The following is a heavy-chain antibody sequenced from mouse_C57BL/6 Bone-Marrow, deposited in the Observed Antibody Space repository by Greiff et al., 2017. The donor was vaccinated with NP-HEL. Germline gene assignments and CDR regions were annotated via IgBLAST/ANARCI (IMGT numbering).Heavy chain of an antibody. CDR2: IDPSDSYT. Sequence: QVQLQQPGAELVMPGASVKLSCMASGYTFTSYWMHWVKQRPGQGLEWIGEIDPSDSYTNYNQKFKGKSTLTVDKSSCTAYMQLSSLTSEDSAVYYCARTWDAMDYWGQGTSVTVSS. CDR3: ARTWDAMDY. D-gene: IGHD4-1*01. J-gene: IGHJ4*01. V-gene: IGHV1-69*01. CDR1: GYTFTSYW.